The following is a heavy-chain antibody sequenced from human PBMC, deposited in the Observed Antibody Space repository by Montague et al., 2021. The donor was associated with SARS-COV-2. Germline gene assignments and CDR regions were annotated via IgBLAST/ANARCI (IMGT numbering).Heavy chain of an antibody. CDR2: IFLSEAT. Sequence: SETLSLTCSILVAWNSGAYRNSTRQHPSNVRKSNAFIFLSEATNYNPPLKSRVIISLDTSKSQFSLRLSSVTAADSALYYCAGPSRGSPYFYGVDVWGQGTTVTVSS. J-gene: IGHJ6*02. CDR3: AGPSRGSPYFYGVDV. V-gene: IGHV4-59*01. D-gene: IGHD5-12*01. CDR1: VAWNSGAY.